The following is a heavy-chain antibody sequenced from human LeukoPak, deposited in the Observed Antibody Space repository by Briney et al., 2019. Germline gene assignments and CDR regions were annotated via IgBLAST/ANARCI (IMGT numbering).Heavy chain of an antibody. CDR2: IYHSGST. CDR3: ARGGAARLHFQI. Sequence: PSETLSLTRTVSGGSISTYYWNWIRQPPGKGLEWIGYIYHSGSTNYNPSLPSRVTISVDTSKNQFSLNLSSVTAADTAVYYCARGGAARLHFQIWGQGTLVTVSS. V-gene: IGHV4-59*01. J-gene: IGHJ1*01. D-gene: IGHD6-6*01. CDR1: GGSISTYY.